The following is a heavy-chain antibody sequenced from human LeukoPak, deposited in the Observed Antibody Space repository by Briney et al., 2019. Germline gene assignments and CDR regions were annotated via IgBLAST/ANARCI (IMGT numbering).Heavy chain of an antibody. D-gene: IGHD6-13*01. J-gene: IGHJ4*02. CDR1: GYTFNNYW. CDR2: THPGDSNT. Sequence: GESLKISCKGSGYTFNNYWIGWVRQMAGKGLEWMGITHPGDSNTRYSPSFQGQVTISVDKSISTVYLQWSSLKASDTAMYYCARHEPQLVLGNYFDYWGQGTLVTVSS. V-gene: IGHV5-51*01. CDR3: ARHEPQLVLGNYFDY.